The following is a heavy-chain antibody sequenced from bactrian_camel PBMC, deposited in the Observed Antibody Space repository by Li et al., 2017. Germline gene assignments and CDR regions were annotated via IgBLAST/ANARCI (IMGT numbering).Heavy chain of an antibody. CDR3: ALDLRVGQAHKY. V-gene: IGHV3S31*01. Sequence: VQLVESGGGSVQAGGSLRLSCATSGFTFSGYPMSWVRQAPGKGLEWVSSTDSGSGTTYYADSLKGRFTISRDAAKNTLLLQMNSLETEDTAVYYCALDLRVGQAHKYWGQGTQVTVS. CDR1: GFTFSGYP. D-gene: IGHD3*01. CDR2: TDSGSGTT. J-gene: IGHJ4*01.